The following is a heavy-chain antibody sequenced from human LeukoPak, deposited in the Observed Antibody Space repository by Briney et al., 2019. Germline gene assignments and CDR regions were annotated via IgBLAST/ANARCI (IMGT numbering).Heavy chain of an antibody. Sequence: SETLSLTCTVSGGSISSYYWSWIRQPAGKGLEWIGRIYTSGSTNYNPSLKSRVTMSVDTSKNQFSLKLSSVTAADTAAYYCARARYSYGSYYYYGMDVWGQRTTVTVSS. D-gene: IGHD5-18*01. J-gene: IGHJ6*02. CDR3: ARARYSYGSYYYYGMDV. CDR1: GGSISSYY. V-gene: IGHV4-4*07. CDR2: IYTSGST.